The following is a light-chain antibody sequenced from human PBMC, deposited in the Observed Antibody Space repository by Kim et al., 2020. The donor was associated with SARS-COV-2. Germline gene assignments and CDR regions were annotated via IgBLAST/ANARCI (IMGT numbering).Light chain of an antibody. CDR3: SSYTSSSTLYV. V-gene: IGLV2-14*03. CDR1: SSDVGGYNY. J-gene: IGLJ1*01. Sequence: QSITISCTGTSSDVGGYNYVSWYQQHPGKAPKLMIYDVSNRPSGVSNRFSGSKSGNTASLTISGLLAEDEADYYCSSYTSSSTLYVFGTGTKVTVL. CDR2: DVS.